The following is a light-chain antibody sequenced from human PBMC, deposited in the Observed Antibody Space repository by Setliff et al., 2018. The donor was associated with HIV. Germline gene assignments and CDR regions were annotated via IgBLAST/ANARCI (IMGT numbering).Light chain of an antibody. CDR3: SSYTTINTYV. Sequence: QSVLTQPASVSGSPGQSITISCTGTSGDVGGYNYVSWYQQRPGKAPKLMIFEVTNRPSGVSNRFSGSKSGNTASLTISGLQADDEADYYCSSYTTINTYVFGSGTKVTVL. J-gene: IGLJ1*01. CDR2: EVT. V-gene: IGLV2-14*01. CDR1: SGDVGGYNY.